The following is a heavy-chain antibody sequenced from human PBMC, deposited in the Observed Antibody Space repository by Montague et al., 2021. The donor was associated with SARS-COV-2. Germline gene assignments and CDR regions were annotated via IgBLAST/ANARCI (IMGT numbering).Heavy chain of an antibody. J-gene: IGHJ4*02. V-gene: IGHV4-4*02. CDR2: IYHTGST. D-gene: IGHD3-10*01. CDR1: GGSISSSNW. Sequence: SETLSLTCAVSGGSISSSNWWSWVRQPPGKGLEWIGEIYHTGSTNHNPSLKSWVTISADKPKNQFSLKLSSVTAADTAVYYCASRGAGWFGSNPERFDYWGQGTLVTVSS. CDR3: ASRGAGWFGSNPERFDY.